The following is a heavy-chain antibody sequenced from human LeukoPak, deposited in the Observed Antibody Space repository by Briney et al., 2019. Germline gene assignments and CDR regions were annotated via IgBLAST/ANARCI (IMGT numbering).Heavy chain of an antibody. V-gene: IGHV3-7*01. CDR1: YX. D-gene: IGHD3-10*01. CDR3: ARGDLWLGH. Sequence: YXXCWVRXAPGKGLEWVANIKSDGSEEYYGDSVKGRFTISRDNAKNSLYLQMNSLRVEDTAVYYCARGDLWLGHWGQGSLVTVSS. J-gene: IGHJ4*02. CDR2: IKSDGSEE.